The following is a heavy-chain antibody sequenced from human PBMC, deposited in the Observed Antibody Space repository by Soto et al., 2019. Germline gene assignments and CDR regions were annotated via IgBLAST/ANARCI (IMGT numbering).Heavy chain of an antibody. Sequence: SETLSLTSTVSGGSISSGDYYWSWIRQPPGKGLEWIGYIYYSGSTYYNPSLKSRVTISVDTSKNQFSLKLSSVTAADTAVYYCARTYYDSSGYYWYVDYWGQGTLVTVSS. J-gene: IGHJ4*02. CDR3: ARTYYDSSGYYWYVDY. D-gene: IGHD3-22*01. V-gene: IGHV4-30-4*01. CDR2: IYYSGST. CDR1: GGSISSGDYY.